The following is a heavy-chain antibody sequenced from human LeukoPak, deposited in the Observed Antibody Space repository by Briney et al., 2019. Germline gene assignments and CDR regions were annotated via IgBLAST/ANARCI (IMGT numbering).Heavy chain of an antibody. CDR3: ARVRAVTMNWFDP. Sequence: ASVKVSCKASGYTFTSYGISWVRQAPGQGLEWMGWISAYNGNTNYAQKLQGRVTMITDTSTRTAYMELRSLRSDDTAVYYCARVRAVTMNWFDPWGQGTLVTVSS. CDR2: ISAYNGNT. D-gene: IGHD4-17*01. V-gene: IGHV1-18*01. CDR1: GYTFTSYG. J-gene: IGHJ5*02.